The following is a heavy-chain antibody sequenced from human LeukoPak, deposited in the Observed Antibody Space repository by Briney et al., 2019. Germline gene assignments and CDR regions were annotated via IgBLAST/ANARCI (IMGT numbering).Heavy chain of an antibody. J-gene: IGHJ2*01. CDR3: ARDYRDAYGYRYFDL. CDR2: TEPGTGSM. V-gene: IGHV3-21*01. Sequence: GGSLRLSCAASRFTFSTYSMNWVRLAPGKGLEWVSSTEPGTGSMFYADPVQGRFTISRDNAHNSLYLQMNSLRVEDTAVYYCARDYRDAYGYRYFDLWGRGTLVTVSS. D-gene: IGHD3-10*01. CDR1: RFTFSTYS.